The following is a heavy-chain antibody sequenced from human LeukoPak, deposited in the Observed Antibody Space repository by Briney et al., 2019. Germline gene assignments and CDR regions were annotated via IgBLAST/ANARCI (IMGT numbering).Heavy chain of an antibody. J-gene: IGHJ6*03. D-gene: IGHD6-13*01. V-gene: IGHV1-18*01. CDR2: ISAYNGNT. CDR1: GYTFTSYG. CDR3: ARRSQEQQLVQYYYYYMDV. Sequence: ASVKVSCKASGYTFTSYGISWVRQAPGQGLEWMGWISAYNGNTNYAQKLQGRVTMTTDTSTSTAYMELRSLRSDDTAVYYCARRSQEQQLVQYYYYYMDVWGKGTTVTVSS.